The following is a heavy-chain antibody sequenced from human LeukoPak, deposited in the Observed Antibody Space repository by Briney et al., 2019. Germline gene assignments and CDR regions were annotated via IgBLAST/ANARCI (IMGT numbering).Heavy chain of an antibody. Sequence: SETLSLTCTVSGGFISSHYWSWIRQPAGKGLEWIGRIYSTGTTNYNPSLKSRVTMSVDTSKNQFSLNLSSVTAADTAMYYCARAVGTSRNFFDYWGQGTLVTVSS. V-gene: IGHV4-4*07. CDR2: IYSTGTT. J-gene: IGHJ4*02. CDR1: GGFISSHY. D-gene: IGHD4-23*01. CDR3: ARAVGTSRNFFDY.